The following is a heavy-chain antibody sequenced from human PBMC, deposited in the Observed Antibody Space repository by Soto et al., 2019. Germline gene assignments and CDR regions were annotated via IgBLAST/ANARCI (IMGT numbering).Heavy chain of an antibody. Sequence: SETLSLTCTVSGGSVSSGSYYWSWIRQPPGKGLEWIGYIYYSGSTNYNPSPKSRVTISVDTSRNQFSLKLSSVTAADTAVYYCARDHVEMATIFYYYYGMDVWGQGTTVTVSS. D-gene: IGHD3-9*01. CDR1: GGSVSSGSYY. V-gene: IGHV4-61*01. J-gene: IGHJ6*02. CDR3: ARDHVEMATIFYYYYGMDV. CDR2: IYYSGST.